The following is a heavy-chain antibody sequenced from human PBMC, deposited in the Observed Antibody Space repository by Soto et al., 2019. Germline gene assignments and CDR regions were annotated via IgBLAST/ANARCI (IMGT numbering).Heavy chain of an antibody. V-gene: IGHV3-23*01. J-gene: IGHJ4*02. CDR2: ISGSGGDT. CDR3: AKGYYDSPGYLTHLMGDH. Sequence: EVQLLESGGGLVQPGGSLRLSCAVSGFTFSNYVMNLVRQAPGKGLEWVSGISGSGGDTYYADSVKGRFTISRDNSKNTLSLQMNSLRAEDTAVYYCAKGYYDSPGYLTHLMGDHWGQGTLVTVSS. CDR1: GFTFSNYV. D-gene: IGHD3-22*01.